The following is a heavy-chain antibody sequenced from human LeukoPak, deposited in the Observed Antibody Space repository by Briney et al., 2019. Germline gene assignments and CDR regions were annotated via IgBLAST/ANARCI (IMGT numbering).Heavy chain of an antibody. V-gene: IGHV1-8*01. CDR1: GYTFTSYD. J-gene: IGHJ4*02. CDR2: MNPNSGNT. D-gene: IGHD6-19*01. CDR3: ARDCSGWYVNDY. Sequence: SVKVSCKASGYTFTSYDINWVRQATGQGLEWMGWMNPNSGNTGYAQKFQGRVTMTRNTSISTAYMELSSLRSEDTAVYYCARDCSGWYVNDYWGQGTLVTVSS.